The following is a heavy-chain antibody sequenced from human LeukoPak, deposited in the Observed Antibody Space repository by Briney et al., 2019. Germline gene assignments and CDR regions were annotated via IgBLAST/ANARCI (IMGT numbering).Heavy chain of an antibody. V-gene: IGHV3-30-3*01. Sequence: GGSLRLSCAASGFTFSSYAMHWVRQAPGKGLEWVAVISYDGSNKYYADSVKGRFTISRDNSKNTLYLQMNSLRAEDTAVYYCARGALRWLQQHDAFDIWGQGTMVTVSS. CDR2: ISYDGSNK. J-gene: IGHJ3*02. CDR1: GFTFSSYA. D-gene: IGHD5-24*01. CDR3: ARGALRWLQQHDAFDI.